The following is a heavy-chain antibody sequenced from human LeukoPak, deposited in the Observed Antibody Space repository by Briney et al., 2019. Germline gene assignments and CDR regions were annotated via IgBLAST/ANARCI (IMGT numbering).Heavy chain of an antibody. CDR2: MNPNSGNT. Sequence: ASVKVSCKVSGYTFTSYDINWVRQATGQGLEGMGWMNPNSGNTGYAQKFQGRVTITRNTSISTAYMELSSLRSEDTAVYYCASGGITMIRNAFDIWGQGTMVTVSS. J-gene: IGHJ3*02. CDR3: ASGGITMIRNAFDI. V-gene: IGHV1-8*03. D-gene: IGHD3-22*01. CDR1: GYTFTSYD.